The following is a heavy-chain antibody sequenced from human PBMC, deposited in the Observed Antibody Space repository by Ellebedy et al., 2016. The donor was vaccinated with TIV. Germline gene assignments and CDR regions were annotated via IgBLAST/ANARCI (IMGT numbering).Heavy chain of an antibody. CDR1: GFTFSDYE. D-gene: IGHD6-13*01. CDR2: ISSTGSVI. J-gene: IGHJ3*02. Sequence: GESLKISCAASGFTFSDYEMNWVRQAPGKGLEWVSYISSTGSVIYYAGSVKGRFTTSRDNAKNALYLQMNSLRADDTAVYYCAKEWGHSSRWYYAFHIWGQGTKVTVSS. V-gene: IGHV3-48*03. CDR3: AKEWGHSSRWYYAFHI.